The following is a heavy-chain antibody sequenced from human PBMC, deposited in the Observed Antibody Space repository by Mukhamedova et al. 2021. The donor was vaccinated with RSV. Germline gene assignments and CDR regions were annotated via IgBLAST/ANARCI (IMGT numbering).Heavy chain of an antibody. Sequence: WVAVISYDGSNKYYADSVKGRFTISRDNSKNTLYLQMNSLRAEDTAVYYCARDFFGPAYSSSSGVDYWGQGTLVTVSS. CDR3: ARDFFGPAYSSSSGVDY. J-gene: IGHJ4*02. CDR2: ISYDGSNK. V-gene: IGHV3-30-3*01. D-gene: IGHD6-6*01.